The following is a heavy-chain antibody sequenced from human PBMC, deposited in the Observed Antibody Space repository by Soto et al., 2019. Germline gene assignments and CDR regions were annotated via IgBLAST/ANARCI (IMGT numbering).Heavy chain of an antibody. J-gene: IGHJ5*02. CDR1: GGSITSNTFY. CDR3: ARGRPGIAGVDP. D-gene: IGHD6-13*01. V-gene: IGHV4-39*01. Sequence: SETLSLTCSVSGGSITSNTFYWGWIRQTPGRGLEWMGGIYYSGSTYFNPSLKSRVTISVDTSKNQFSLKLSSVTAADTAVYYCARGRPGIAGVDPWGQGTLVTVSS. CDR2: IYYSGST.